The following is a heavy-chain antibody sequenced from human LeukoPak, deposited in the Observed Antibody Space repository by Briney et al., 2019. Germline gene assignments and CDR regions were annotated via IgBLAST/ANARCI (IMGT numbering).Heavy chain of an antibody. J-gene: IGHJ5*02. Sequence: SETLSLTCTVSGGSISSYYWSWIRQPPGKGLEWIGSIYYSGSTYYNPSLKSRVTISVDTSKNQFSLKLSSVTAADTAVYYCARHLGYCSSTSCLNWFDPWGQGTLVTVSS. D-gene: IGHD2-2*01. CDR3: ARHLGYCSSTSCLNWFDP. CDR1: GGSISSYY. V-gene: IGHV4-59*05. CDR2: IYYSGST.